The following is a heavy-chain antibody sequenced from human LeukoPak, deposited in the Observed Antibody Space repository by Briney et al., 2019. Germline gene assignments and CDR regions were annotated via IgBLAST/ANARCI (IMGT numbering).Heavy chain of an antibody. Sequence: SETLSLTCTVSGGSISKYYWSWIRQSPEKGLGWIGYIHDSGSTNYNPSLKSRVTISVDTSKNQFSLKLSSVTAADTAVYYCARLDAAAGRYLQFFYWGQGTLVTVSS. V-gene: IGHV4-59*08. CDR3: ARLDAAAGRYLQFFY. CDR1: GGSISKYY. CDR2: IHDSGST. J-gene: IGHJ4*02. D-gene: IGHD5-24*01.